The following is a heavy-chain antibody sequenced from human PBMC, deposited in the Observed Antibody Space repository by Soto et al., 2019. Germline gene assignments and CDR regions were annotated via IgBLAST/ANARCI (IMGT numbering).Heavy chain of an antibody. CDR2: IIPIFGTA. V-gene: IGHV1-69*13. CDR3: AGDQIAAAGRYYYYYGMDV. Sequence: SVKVSCKASGGTFSSYAISWVRQAPGQGLEWMGGIIPIFGTANYAQKFQGRVTITADESTSTAYMELSSLRSEDTAVYYCAGDQIAAAGRYYYYYGMDVWGQGTTVTVSS. J-gene: IGHJ6*02. D-gene: IGHD6-13*01. CDR1: GGTFSSYA.